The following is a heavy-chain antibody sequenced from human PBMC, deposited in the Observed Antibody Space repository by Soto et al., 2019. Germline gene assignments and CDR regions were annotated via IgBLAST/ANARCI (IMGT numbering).Heavy chain of an antibody. V-gene: IGHV4-4*02. CDR2: IFHTGGK. D-gene: IGHD3-3*01. CDR3: ARVKGIYYDFWSGPTKQKYWFDP. Sequence: PSETLSLTCFVSSDSINNTYWWSWVRQAPGKGLEWIGEIFHTGGKSYMPSLRGRITLSVDTSKNQFSLKLSSVTAADTAVYYCARVKGIYYDFWSGPTKQKYWFDPWGQGTLVTVSS. J-gene: IGHJ5*02. CDR1: SDSINNTYW.